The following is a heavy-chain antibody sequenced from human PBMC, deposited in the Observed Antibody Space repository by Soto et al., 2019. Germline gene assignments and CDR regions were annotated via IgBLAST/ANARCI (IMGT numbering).Heavy chain of an antibody. J-gene: IGHJ6*02. CDR1: GFTFSNAW. D-gene: IGHD3-3*01. CDR2: VKSEAAGVTP. CDR3: TTADFWSGYYPYYYYYYGMDV. V-gene: IGHV3-15*07. Sequence: GGSLRLSCAASGFTFSNAWMNWVRQAPGKGLEWVGRVKSEAAGVTPDYAAPVKGRFTISRDDSKNTLYLQMNSLKSEDTAVYYCTTADFWSGYYPYYYYYYGMDVWGQGTTVTVSS.